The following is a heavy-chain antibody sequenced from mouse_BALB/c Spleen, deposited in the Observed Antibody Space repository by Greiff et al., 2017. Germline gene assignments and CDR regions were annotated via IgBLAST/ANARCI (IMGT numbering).Heavy chain of an antibody. CDR2: ISSGSSTI. CDR3: ARDYYGSRVGWYFDV. J-gene: IGHJ1*01. V-gene: IGHV5-17*02. Sequence: EVQVVESGGGLVQPGGSRKLSCAASGFTFSSFGMHWVRQAPEKGLEWVAYISSGSSTIYYADTVKGRFTISRDNPKNTLFLQMTSLRSEDTAMYYCARDYYGSRVGWYFDVWGAGTTVTVSS. CDR1: GFTFSSFG. D-gene: IGHD1-1*01.